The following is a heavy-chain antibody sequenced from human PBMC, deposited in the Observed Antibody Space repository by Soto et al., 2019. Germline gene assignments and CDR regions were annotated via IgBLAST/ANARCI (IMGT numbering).Heavy chain of an antibody. J-gene: IGHJ5*02. V-gene: IGHV1-8*01. CDR3: ARMASSGSLNWFDP. CDR1: GYTFTNYE. D-gene: IGHD3-10*01. Sequence: ASVKVSCKASGYTFTNYEINWVRQATGQGLEGMGGMNPGSGNTGYAHKFQGRVTMTRNISISTSYMELSRLGSDDTAIYYCARMASSGSLNWFDPWGQGTLVTVSS. CDR2: MNPGSGNT.